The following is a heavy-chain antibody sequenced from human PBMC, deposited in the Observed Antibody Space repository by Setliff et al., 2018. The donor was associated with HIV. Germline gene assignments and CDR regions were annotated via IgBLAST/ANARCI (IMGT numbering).Heavy chain of an antibody. V-gene: IGHV4-39*07. CDR3: ARDQTSNGDFDY. CDR2: VHYGGSI. Sequence: SETLSLTCTVSGGPISTNDYYWGFIRQSPGKGLEWIASVHYGGSIFYNPSLKSRVTISVDTSKNQFSLKLSSVTAADTAVYYCARDQTSNGDFDYWGQGTLVTVSS. D-gene: IGHD4-17*01. CDR1: GGPISTNDYY. J-gene: IGHJ4*02.